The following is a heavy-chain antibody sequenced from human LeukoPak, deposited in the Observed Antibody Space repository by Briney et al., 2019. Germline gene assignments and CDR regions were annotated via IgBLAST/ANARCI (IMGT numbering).Heavy chain of an antibody. Sequence: PGGSLRLSCAASGFTFTSYAMSCVRQAPGKWLEWVSSIIGSGASTYYADSVKGRFTISRDNSRNTLYLQMNSLRAEDTAVYYCAKVWEGSSSWHFVGGGHFDYWGQGTLVTVSS. CDR3: AKVWEGSSSWHFVGGGHFDY. D-gene: IGHD6-13*01. CDR2: IIGSGAST. V-gene: IGHV3-23*01. J-gene: IGHJ4*02. CDR1: GFTFTSYA.